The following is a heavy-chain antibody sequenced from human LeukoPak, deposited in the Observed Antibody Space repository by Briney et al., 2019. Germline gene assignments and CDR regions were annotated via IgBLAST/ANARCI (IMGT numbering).Heavy chain of an antibody. J-gene: IGHJ4*02. CDR1: GFTFSIYA. CDR2: ISGSGGST. Sequence: ALRLSCAASGFTFSIYAMSWVRQAPGKGLEWVSAISGSGGSTYYADSVKGRFTISRDNSKNTLYLQMNSLRAEDTAVYYCAKGGGNWNAFVWYWGQGTLVTVSS. D-gene: IGHD1-20*01. V-gene: IGHV3-23*01. CDR3: AKGGGNWNAFVWY.